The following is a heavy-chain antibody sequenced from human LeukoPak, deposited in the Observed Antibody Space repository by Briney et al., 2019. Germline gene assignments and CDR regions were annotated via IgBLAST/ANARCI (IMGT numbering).Heavy chain of an antibody. D-gene: IGHD3-10*01. J-gene: IGHJ4*02. Sequence: GASVKVSCKASGYTFTGYYIHWVRQAPGQGLEWMGWANPNSGGTHSAQKFRGRVTMTRDTSISTVYMELSSLRSDDTAIYYCARGPSSGIDYWGQGTLVTVSS. CDR1: GYTFTGYY. CDR3: ARGPSSGIDY. V-gene: IGHV1-2*02. CDR2: ANPNSGGT.